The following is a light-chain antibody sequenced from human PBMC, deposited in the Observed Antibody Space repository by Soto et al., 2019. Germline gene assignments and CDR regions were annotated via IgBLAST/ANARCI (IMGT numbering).Light chain of an antibody. V-gene: IGKV1-39*01. CDR3: QQSFSTPLT. CDR2: AAS. J-gene: IGKJ4*01. Sequence: MQMTQSPSSLSASIGDRVTITCRASQGIRNDLGWYQQKPGKAPNVLIYAASSLQSGVPSRFSGSGSGTDFILTISSLQPEDSATYYCQQSFSTPLTFGGGTKVDIK. CDR1: QGIRND.